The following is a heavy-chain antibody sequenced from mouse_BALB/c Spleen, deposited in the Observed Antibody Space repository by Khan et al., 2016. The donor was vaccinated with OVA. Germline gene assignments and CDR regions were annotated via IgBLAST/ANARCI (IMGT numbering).Heavy chain of an antibody. Sequence: QIQLVQSGPELKNPGETVRISCKASGYPFTKNGMNWVKQTPGKGLKWMGWINTYTREPASADDFKGRFAFSLETSASTAYLQISNLKNEDTATYFCARVGYSGTMDYWGQGTSVTVSS. V-gene: IGHV9-3-1*01. CDR3: ARVGYSGTMDY. J-gene: IGHJ4*01. CDR2: INTYTREP. D-gene: IGHD2-3*01. CDR1: GYPFTKNG.